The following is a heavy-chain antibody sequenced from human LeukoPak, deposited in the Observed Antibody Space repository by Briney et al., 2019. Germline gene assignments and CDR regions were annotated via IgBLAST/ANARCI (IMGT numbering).Heavy chain of an antibody. D-gene: IGHD6-13*01. J-gene: IGHJ4*02. CDR3: ARGFSSSWYYFDY. CDR1: GGSISSYY. Sequence: SETLSLTCTVSGGSISSYYWSWIRQPPEKGLEWIGYIYYSGSTNYNPSLKSRVTISVDTSKNQFSLKLSSVTAADTAVYYCARGFSSSWYYFDYWGQGTQVTVSS. CDR2: IYYSGST. V-gene: IGHV4-59*01.